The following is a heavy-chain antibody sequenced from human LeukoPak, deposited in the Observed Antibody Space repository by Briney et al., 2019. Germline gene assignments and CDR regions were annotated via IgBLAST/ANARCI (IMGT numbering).Heavy chain of an antibody. CDR3: ARVVVVPAARPSAPGVSDI. D-gene: IGHD2-2*02. J-gene: IGHJ3*02. V-gene: IGHV4-39*07. CDR2: GTT. Sequence: GTTYYNPSLKSRVTISVDTSKNQFSLKPSSVTAADTAVYYCARVVVVPAARPSAPGVSDIWGQGTMVTVSS.